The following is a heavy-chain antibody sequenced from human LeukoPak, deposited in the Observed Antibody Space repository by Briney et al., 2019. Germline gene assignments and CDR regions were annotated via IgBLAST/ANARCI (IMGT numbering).Heavy chain of an antibody. CDR1: GCTFTSYD. CDR2: MNPNSGNT. Sequence: GASAKVSCKASGCTFTSYDINWVRQATGQGLEWMGWMNPNSGNTGYAQKFQGRVTMTRNTSISTAYMELSSLRSEDTAVYYCARVAGDSSGYVDYWGQGTLVTVSS. J-gene: IGHJ4*02. CDR3: ARVAGDSSGYVDY. D-gene: IGHD3-22*01. V-gene: IGHV1-8*01.